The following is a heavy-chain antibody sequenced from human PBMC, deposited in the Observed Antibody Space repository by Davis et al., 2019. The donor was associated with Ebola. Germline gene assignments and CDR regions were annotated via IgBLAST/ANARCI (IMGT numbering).Heavy chain of an antibody. J-gene: IGHJ6*02. V-gene: IGHV4-61*08. Sequence: SETLSLTCAVSGGSISSGGYYWSWIRQPPGKGLEWIGYIYYSGSTNYNPSLKSRVTISVDTSKNQFSLKLSSVTAADTAVYYCARVSGYYHNYYYGMDVWGQGTTVTVSS. D-gene: IGHD3-22*01. CDR1: GGSISSGGYY. CDR3: ARVSGYYHNYYYGMDV. CDR2: IYYSGST.